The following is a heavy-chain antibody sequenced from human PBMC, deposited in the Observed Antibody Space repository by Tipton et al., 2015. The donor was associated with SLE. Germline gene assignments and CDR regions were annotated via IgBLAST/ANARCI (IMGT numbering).Heavy chain of an antibody. CDR2: IYTSGST. V-gene: IGHV4-61*02. D-gene: IGHD3-10*01. Sequence: TLSLTCTVSGGSISSGSYYWSWIRQPAGKGLEWIGRIYTSGSTNYNPSLKSRVTISVDRSKNQFSLRLISVTAADTAVYYCARHLGVIVAFEVWGQGTVLTVSS. CDR1: GGSISSGSYY. J-gene: IGHJ3*01. CDR3: ARHLGVIVAFEV.